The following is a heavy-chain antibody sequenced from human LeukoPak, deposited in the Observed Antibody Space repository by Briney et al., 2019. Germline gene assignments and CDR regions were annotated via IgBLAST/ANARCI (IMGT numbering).Heavy chain of an antibody. CDR1: GGSISSYY. Sequence: PSETLSLTCTVSGGSISSYYWSWIRQPPGKGLEWIGYIYYSGSTNYNPSLKSRLTISVDTSKNQFSLKLSSVTAADTAVYYCARDSTGTWDAFDIWGQGTMVTVSS. J-gene: IGHJ3*02. CDR3: ARDSTGTWDAFDI. V-gene: IGHV4-59*12. CDR2: IYYSGST. D-gene: IGHD1-1*01.